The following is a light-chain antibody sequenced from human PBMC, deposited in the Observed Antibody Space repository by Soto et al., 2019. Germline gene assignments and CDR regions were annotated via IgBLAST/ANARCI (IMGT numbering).Light chain of an antibody. CDR2: TDN. CDR1: SSNIGINT. V-gene: IGLV1-44*01. CDR3: AAWDDSLNGLYV. J-gene: IGLJ1*01. Sequence: QSVLTQPPSASGTPGQRVTISCSGSSSNIGINTVNWYQQVPGTAPKLLIYTDNQRPSGVPDRFSGSKSGTSASLAISGLQSEDEDDYYCAAWDDSLNGLYVFGTGTKVTVL.